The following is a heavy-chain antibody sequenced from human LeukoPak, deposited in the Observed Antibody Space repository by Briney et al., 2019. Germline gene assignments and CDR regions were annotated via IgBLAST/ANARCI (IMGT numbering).Heavy chain of an antibody. CDR2: IYHSGST. J-gene: IGHJ4*02. D-gene: IGHD3-3*01. CDR1: GYSISSGYY. V-gene: IGHV4-38-2*02. CDR3: ARGGVSDFWSGYYPYYFDY. Sequence: SETLSLTCTVSGYSISSGYYWGWIRQPPGKGLEWIGSIYHSGSTYYNPSLKSRVTISVDTSKNQFSLKLSSVTAADTAVYYCARGGVSDFWSGYYPYYFDYWGQGTLVTVSS.